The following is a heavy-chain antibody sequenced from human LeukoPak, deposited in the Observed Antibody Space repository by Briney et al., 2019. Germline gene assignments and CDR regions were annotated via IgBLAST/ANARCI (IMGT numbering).Heavy chain of an antibody. Sequence: ASVKVSCKASGYTFTSYAMNWVRQAPGQGLEWMGWMNPNSGNTGYAQKFQGRVTITRNTSISTAYMELSSLRSEDTAVYYCARARKGRAQRWLVQVDAFDIWGQGTMVTVSS. CDR2: MNPNSGNT. CDR3: ARARKGRAQRWLVQVDAFDI. J-gene: IGHJ3*02. V-gene: IGHV1-8*03. CDR1: GYTFTSYA. D-gene: IGHD6-19*01.